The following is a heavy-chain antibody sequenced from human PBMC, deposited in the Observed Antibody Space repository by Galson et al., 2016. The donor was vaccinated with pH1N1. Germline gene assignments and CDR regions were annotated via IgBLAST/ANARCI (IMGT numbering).Heavy chain of an antibody. CDR1: GYTFTGYY. V-gene: IGHV1-2*06. CDR3: ARHDYGGCFDP. D-gene: IGHD4-23*01. J-gene: IGHJ5*02. Sequence: SVKVSCKASGYTFTGYYMHWVRQAPGQGLEWMGRINPSSGGTKYAQKFQGRVTMTGDTSINTAYMELSRLRSDDTAVYYCARHDYGGCFDPWGQGTLVTVSS. CDR2: INPSSGGT.